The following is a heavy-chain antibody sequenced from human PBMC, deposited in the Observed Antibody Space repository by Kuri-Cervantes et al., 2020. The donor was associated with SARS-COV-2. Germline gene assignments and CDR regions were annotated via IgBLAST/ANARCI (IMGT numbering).Heavy chain of an antibody. Sequence: ASVKVSCKASGYTFTGYYMHWVRQAPGQGLEWMGWINPNSGGTNYAQKFQGRVTMTRDTSISTAYMELSRLRSDDTAVYYCARDLGPYQLLFFRAFDIWGQGTMVTVSS. D-gene: IGHD2-2*01. CDR3: ARDLGPYQLLFFRAFDI. J-gene: IGHJ3*02. CDR1: GYTFTGYY. V-gene: IGHV1-2*02. CDR2: INPNSGGT.